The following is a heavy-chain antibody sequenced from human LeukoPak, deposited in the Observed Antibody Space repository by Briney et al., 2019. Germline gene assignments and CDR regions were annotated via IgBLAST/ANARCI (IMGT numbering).Heavy chain of an antibody. CDR2: IYTSGST. Sequence: ASETLSLTCTVSGGSISSYYWSWIRQPPGKGLEWIGYIYTSGSTNYNPSLRSRVTISVDTSKNQFSLKLSSVTAADTAVYYCARGSVVPAAPFDYWGQGTLVTVSS. CDR1: GGSISSYY. J-gene: IGHJ4*02. V-gene: IGHV4-4*09. D-gene: IGHD2-2*01. CDR3: ARGSVVPAAPFDY.